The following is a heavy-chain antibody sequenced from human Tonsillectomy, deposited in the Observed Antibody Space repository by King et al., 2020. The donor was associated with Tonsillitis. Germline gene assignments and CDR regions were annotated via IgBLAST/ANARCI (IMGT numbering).Heavy chain of an antibody. V-gene: IGHV3-7*01. CDR2: IKKDGSEG. CDR1: GFTFSTYW. CDR3: SGRDYGDYDVS. J-gene: IGHJ5*02. Sequence: VQLVESGGGLVQPGGSLRLSCAASGFTFSTYWMSWVRQAPGQGLEWVATIKKDGSEGYNVDSVKGRFTISRDNARSSLYLQMNSLRAEDTAVYFCSGRDYGDYDVSWGQGTLVTVSS. D-gene: IGHD4-17*01.